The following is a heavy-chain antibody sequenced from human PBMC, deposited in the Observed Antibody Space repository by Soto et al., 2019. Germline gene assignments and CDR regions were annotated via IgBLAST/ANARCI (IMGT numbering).Heavy chain of an antibody. D-gene: IGHD3-22*01. Sequence: EVQLLESGGGLVQPGGSLRLSCAASGFTFSSYAMSWVRQAPGKGLEWVSVISNSGGSTYNADSVKGRFTMSRDNSKNTLYLQMNSLRAEDTAIYYCAKDGSSGYYGLAYWGQGTLVTVSS. CDR3: AKDGSSGYYGLAY. CDR1: GFTFSSYA. CDR2: ISNSGGST. V-gene: IGHV3-23*01. J-gene: IGHJ4*02.